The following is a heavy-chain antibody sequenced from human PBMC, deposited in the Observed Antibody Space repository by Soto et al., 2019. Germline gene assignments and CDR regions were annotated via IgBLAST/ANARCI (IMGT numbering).Heavy chain of an antibody. V-gene: IGHV5-51*01. CDR3: ASSIAVAGRHYYYGMDV. CDR2: IYPGDSDT. Sequence: PGESLKISCKGSGYSFTSYWIGWVRQMPGKGLEWMGIIYPGDSDTRYSPSFQGQVTISADKSISTAYLQWSSLKASDTAMYYCASSIAVAGRHYYYGMDVWGQGTTVTVSS. J-gene: IGHJ6*02. D-gene: IGHD6-19*01. CDR1: GYSFTSYW.